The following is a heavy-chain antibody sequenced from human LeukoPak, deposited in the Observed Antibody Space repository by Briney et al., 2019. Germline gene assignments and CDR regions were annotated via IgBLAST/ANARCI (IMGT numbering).Heavy chain of an antibody. CDR2: ISGSGGST. V-gene: IGHV3-23*01. J-gene: IGHJ4*02. CDR3: AKASGYYYDSSGYTPMV. CDR1: GFTFSSYA. D-gene: IGHD3-22*01. Sequence: QTGGSLRLSCAASGFTFSSYAMSWVRQASGKGLEWVSVISGSGGSTHCADSVKGRFTISRDNSKNTLYLQMNSLRAEDTAAYYCAKASGYYYDSSGYTPMVWGQGTLVTVSS.